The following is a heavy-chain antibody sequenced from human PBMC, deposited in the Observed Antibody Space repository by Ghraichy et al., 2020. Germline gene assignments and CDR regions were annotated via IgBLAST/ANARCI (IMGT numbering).Heavy chain of an antibody. Sequence: GGSLRLSCAASGFTFSGSAMHWVRQASGKGLEWVGRIRSKANSYATAYAASVKGRFTISRDDSKNTAYLQMNSLKTEDTAVYYCTTPPYSSGWYEANWFDPWGQGTLVTVSS. CDR3: TTPPYSSGWYEANWFDP. D-gene: IGHD6-19*01. J-gene: IGHJ5*02. CDR2: IRSKANSYAT. V-gene: IGHV3-73*01. CDR1: GFTFSGSA.